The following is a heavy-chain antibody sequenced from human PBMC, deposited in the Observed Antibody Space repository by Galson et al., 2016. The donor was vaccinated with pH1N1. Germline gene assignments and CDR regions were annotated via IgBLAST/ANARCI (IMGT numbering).Heavy chain of an antibody. CDR3: AASETYTPSSYDY. Sequence: SVKVSHTASGGIFNKYAISRVRQAPGQGLEWVGAIIALFGVPTYAQKFQGRVTINADKSTHTANMELSSLESDDTAVYDCAASETYTPSSYDYWGLGTLVTVSS. CDR2: IIALFGVP. V-gene: IGHV1-69*17. D-gene: IGHD3-16*01. J-gene: IGHJ4*02. CDR1: GGIFNKYA.